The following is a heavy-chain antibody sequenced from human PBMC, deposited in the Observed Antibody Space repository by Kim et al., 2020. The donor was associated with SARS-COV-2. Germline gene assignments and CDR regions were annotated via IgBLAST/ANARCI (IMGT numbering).Heavy chain of an antibody. V-gene: IGHV3-23*01. Sequence: KNYADSVKGRFTIPRENSKNTLYLQMNSLRAEDTAVYYCAKGQLQGCDYWGQGTLVTVSS. J-gene: IGHJ4*02. CDR2: K. CDR3: AKGQLQGCDY. D-gene: IGHD1-7*01.